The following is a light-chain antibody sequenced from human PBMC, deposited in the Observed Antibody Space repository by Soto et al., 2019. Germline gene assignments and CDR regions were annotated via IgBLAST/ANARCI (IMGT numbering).Light chain of an antibody. CDR2: LNSNGRH. CDR3: QTWGTGILV. Sequence: QSVLTQSPSASASLGASVKLTCTVSSRHSSYAIAWHQQQPEKGPRYLMKLNSNGRHTKGDGIPDRFSGSGSGTERYLTISSLQSEDEASYYCQTWGTGILVFGGGTKLTVL. J-gene: IGLJ2*01. V-gene: IGLV4-69*01. CDR1: SRHSSYA.